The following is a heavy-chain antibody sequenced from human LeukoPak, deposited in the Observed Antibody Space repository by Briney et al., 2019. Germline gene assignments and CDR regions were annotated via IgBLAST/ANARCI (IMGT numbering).Heavy chain of an antibody. CDR1: GGSFSGYY. J-gene: IGHJ3*02. Sequence: SETLSVNCAVYGGSFSGYYWSWIRQPPGKGLEWIGEINHSGSTNYNPSLKSRVTISVDTSKNQFSLKLSSVTAADTTVYYCARVKSVEMDTIHGFDIWGQGTMVTVSS. D-gene: IGHD5-24*01. CDR3: ARVKSVEMDTIHGFDI. CDR2: INHSGST. V-gene: IGHV4-34*01.